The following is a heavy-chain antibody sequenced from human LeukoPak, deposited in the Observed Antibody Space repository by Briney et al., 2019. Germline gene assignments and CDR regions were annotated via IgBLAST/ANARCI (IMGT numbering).Heavy chain of an antibody. V-gene: IGHV3-66*01. CDR3: AGGSVSTTVVTRDYYYYMDV. Sequence: GGSLRLSCAASGFTVSSNYMSWVRQAPGKGLEWVSVIYSGGSTYYADSVKGRFTISRDNSKNTLYLQMNSLRAEDMAVYYCAGGSVSTTVVTRDYYYYMDVWGQGTLVTVSS. D-gene: IGHD4-23*01. CDR2: IYSGGST. J-gene: IGHJ6*03. CDR1: GFTVSSNY.